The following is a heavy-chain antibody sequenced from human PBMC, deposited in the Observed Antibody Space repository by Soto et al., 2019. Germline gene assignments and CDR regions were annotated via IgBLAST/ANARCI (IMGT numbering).Heavy chain of an antibody. J-gene: IGHJ4*02. CDR3: ARPYYRGSDLTRFVY. D-gene: IGHD5-12*01. CDR1: GFTFSSNW. CDR2: IKPDGSES. V-gene: IGHV3-7*02. Sequence: PGGSLRLACAASGFTFSSNWMTWVRQAPGKGLEWVANIKPDGSESYFVDSVKGRFIISRDNAKYSLYLQVNSLRAEDTAVYYCARPYYRGSDLTRFVYWGQGT.